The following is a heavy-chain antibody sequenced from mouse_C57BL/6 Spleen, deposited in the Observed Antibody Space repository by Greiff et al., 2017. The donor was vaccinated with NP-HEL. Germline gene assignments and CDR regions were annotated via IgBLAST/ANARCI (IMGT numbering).Heavy chain of an antibody. D-gene: IGHD2-2*01. CDR2: IDPSDSET. Sequence: QVQLQQPGAELVRPGSSVKLSCKASGYTFTSYWMHWVKQRPIQGLEWIGNIDPSDSETHYNQKFKDKATLTVDKSSSTAYMQLSSLTSEDSAVYYCARYGYYDAMDYWGQGTSVTVSS. J-gene: IGHJ4*01. CDR1: GYTFTSYW. CDR3: ARYGYYDAMDY. V-gene: IGHV1-52*01.